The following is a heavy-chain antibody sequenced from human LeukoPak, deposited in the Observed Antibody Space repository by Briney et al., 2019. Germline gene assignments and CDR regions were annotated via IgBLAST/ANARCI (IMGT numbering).Heavy chain of an antibody. CDR3: ARGHYDRA. V-gene: IGHV3-7*01. Sequence: GGSLRLSCAASGFTFSNLWMNWVRQAPGKGLEWVANIKPDGYEKYYVDSVKGRFTISRDNAKNSLYLQMDSLRVEDTAVYYRARGHYDRAWGQGNLVIVSS. D-gene: IGHD4-17*01. CDR2: IKPDGYEK. CDR1: GFTFSNLW. J-gene: IGHJ5*02.